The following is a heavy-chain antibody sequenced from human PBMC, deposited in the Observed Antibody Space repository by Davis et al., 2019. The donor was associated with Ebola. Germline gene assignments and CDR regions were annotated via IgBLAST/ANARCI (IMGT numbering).Heavy chain of an antibody. J-gene: IGHJ6*04. CDR2: INHSGST. Sequence: PSETLSLTCAVSGGSISSSNWWSWIRQPPGKGLEWIGEINHSGSTNYNPSLKSRVTISVDTSKNQFSLKLSSVTAADTAVYYCASGYPLPYYYYGMDVWGKGTTVTVSS. D-gene: IGHD5-12*01. CDR1: GGSISSSNW. V-gene: IGHV4-4*02. CDR3: ASGYPLPYYYYGMDV.